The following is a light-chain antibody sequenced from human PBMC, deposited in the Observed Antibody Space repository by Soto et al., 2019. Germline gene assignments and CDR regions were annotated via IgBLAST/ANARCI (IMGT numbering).Light chain of an antibody. CDR1: QSISDT. CDR2: GAS. V-gene: IGKV3-15*01. CDR3: QQYDNWPWT. J-gene: IGKJ1*01. Sequence: EIVSTQSPGTLSLSPGERATLSCRASQSISDTLAWYQQKPGQAPRLLIYGASRRATGFPARFSGSGSGTDFTLTISSLQSEDFAVYYCQQYDNWPWTFGQGTKVEI.